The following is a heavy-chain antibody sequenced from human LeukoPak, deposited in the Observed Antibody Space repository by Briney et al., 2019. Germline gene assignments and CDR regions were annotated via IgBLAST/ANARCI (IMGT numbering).Heavy chain of an antibody. CDR2: ISSSSSHI. CDR3: ARGYCGGDCYGD. V-gene: IGHV3-21*01. D-gene: IGHD2-21*02. Sequence: GGSLRLSCAASGFTFSSYTMNWVRQAPGKGLEYVSSISSSSSHIYYADSVKGRFTISRDNTKSSLYLQMNSLRAEDMAVYYRARGYCGGDCYGDWGQGTLVTVSS. CDR1: GFTFSSYT. J-gene: IGHJ1*01.